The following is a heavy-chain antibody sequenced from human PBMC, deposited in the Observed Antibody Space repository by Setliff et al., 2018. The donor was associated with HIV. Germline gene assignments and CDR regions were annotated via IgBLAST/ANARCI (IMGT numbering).Heavy chain of an antibody. J-gene: IGHJ6*03. CDR3: ARQAGTYWGFVYYMDV. CDR2: AHSSGNT. D-gene: IGHD7-27*01. Sequence: SETLSLTCTVPSGSFSPDTYNWNWIRQPPGKGLEWIAIAHSSGNTYYNPSLESRVTIAVDMSKSQVSLNLTSVTAADTAVYYCARQAGTYWGFVYYMDVCGKGTTVTVSS. CDR1: SGSFSPDTYN. V-gene: IGHV4-39*01.